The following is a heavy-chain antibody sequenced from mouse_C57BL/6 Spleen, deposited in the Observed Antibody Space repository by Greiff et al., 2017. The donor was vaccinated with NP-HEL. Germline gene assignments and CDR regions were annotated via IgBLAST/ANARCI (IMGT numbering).Heavy chain of an antibody. J-gene: IGHJ4*01. CDR3: ARNWDGYAMDY. CDR1: GYTFTDYY. D-gene: IGHD4-1*01. CDR2: INPNNGGT. Sequence: VQLQQSGPELVKPGASVKISCKASGYTFTDYYMNWVKQSHGKSLEWIGDINPNNGGTSYNQKFKGKATLTVDKSSSTAYMELRSLASEDYAVDDCARNWDGYAMDYWGQGTSVTVSS. V-gene: IGHV1-26*01.